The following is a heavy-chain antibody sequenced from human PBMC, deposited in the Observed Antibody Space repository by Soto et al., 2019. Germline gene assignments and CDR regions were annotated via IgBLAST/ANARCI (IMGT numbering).Heavy chain of an antibody. D-gene: IGHD6-6*01. J-gene: IGHJ4*02. CDR1: GGSFSGYY. CDR3: ARYSSSLDYFDY. Sequence: SETLSLTCAVYGGSFSGYYWSWIRQPPGKGLEWIGEINHSGSTNYNPSLKSRVTISVDTSKNQFSLKLSSVTAADTAVYYCARYSSSLDYFDYWGQGNLVTVSS. CDR2: INHSGST. V-gene: IGHV4-34*01.